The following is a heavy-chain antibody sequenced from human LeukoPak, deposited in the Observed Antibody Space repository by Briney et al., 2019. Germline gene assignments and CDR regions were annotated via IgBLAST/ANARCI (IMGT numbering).Heavy chain of an antibody. CDR2: IYHSGST. J-gene: IGHJ4*02. V-gene: IGHV4-38-2*02. CDR3: ARHRSKWLQSSFDY. Sequence: SETLSLTCTVSGYSISSGYYWGWIRQPPGKGLEWIGSIYHSGSTYYNPSLKRRVTISVDTSKNQFSLKLNSVTAADTAVYYCARHRSKWLQSSFDYWGQGTLVTVSS. CDR1: GYSISSGYY. D-gene: IGHD5-24*01.